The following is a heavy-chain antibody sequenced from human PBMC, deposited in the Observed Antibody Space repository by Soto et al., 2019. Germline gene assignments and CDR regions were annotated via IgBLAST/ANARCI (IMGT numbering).Heavy chain of an antibody. J-gene: IGHJ4*02. Sequence: EVQLAESGGGLVQPGGSLRLSCAASGFTFSDHYMDWVRQAPGKGLEWVGRSRDKVHSHTTEYAASVKGRFTISRGDSENSLYLQMNSLKTEDTAVYYCARGVVSTGDFDYWGQGTRVTVSS. D-gene: IGHD5-12*01. V-gene: IGHV3-72*01. CDR3: ARGVVSTGDFDY. CDR2: SRDKVHSHTT. CDR1: GFTFSDHY.